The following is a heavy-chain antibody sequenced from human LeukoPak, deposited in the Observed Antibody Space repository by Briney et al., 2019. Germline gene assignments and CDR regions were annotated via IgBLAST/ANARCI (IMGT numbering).Heavy chain of an antibody. D-gene: IGHD3-10*01. CDR1: GYTFTGYY. J-gene: IGHJ5*02. CDR2: INPNSGDT. CDR3: ARDSASYNLA. V-gene: IGHV1-2*02. Sequence: ASVRVSCKASGYTFTGYYIHWVRQAPGQGLEWMGCINPNSGDTNYAQKFQVRVTMTRDTSISTAYMELSRLRSDDTPVYYCARDSASYNLAWGQGTLVTVPS.